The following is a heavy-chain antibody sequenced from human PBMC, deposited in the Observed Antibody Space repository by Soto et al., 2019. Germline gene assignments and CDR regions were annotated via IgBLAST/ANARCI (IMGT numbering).Heavy chain of an antibody. V-gene: IGHV4-39*01. CDR3: ARQGADYYDSSGCFDY. J-gene: IGHJ4*02. CDR1: GGSISSSSYY. Sequence: SETLSLTCTVSGGSISSSSYYWGWIRQPPGKGLGWIGSIYYSGSTYYNPSLKSRVTISVDTSKNQFSLKLSSVTAADTAVYYCARQGADYYDSSGCFDYWGQGTLVTVSS. CDR2: IYYSGST. D-gene: IGHD3-22*01.